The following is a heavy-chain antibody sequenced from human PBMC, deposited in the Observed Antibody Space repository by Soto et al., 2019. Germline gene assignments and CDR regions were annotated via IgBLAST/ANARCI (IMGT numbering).Heavy chain of an antibody. CDR2: IIPIFGTA. Sequence: QVQLVQSGAEVKKPGSSVKVSCKASGGTFSSYAISWVRQAPGQGLEWMGGIIPIFGTANYAQKFQGRVTITADESTRTAYMELSSLRSEDTAVYYCARRSVPDATNWFDPWGQGTLVTVSS. V-gene: IGHV1-69*12. CDR3: ARRSVPDATNWFDP. J-gene: IGHJ5*02. D-gene: IGHD2-2*01. CDR1: GGTFSSYA.